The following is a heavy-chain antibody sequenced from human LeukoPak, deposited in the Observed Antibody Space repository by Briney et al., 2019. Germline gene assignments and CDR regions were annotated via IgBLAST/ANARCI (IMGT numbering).Heavy chain of an antibody. V-gene: IGHV3-23*01. Sequence: SGGSLRLSCAASGFTSSSYAMSWVRQAPGKGLEWVSDISGSGVRTYYADSVKGRFTISRDNSKNTLFLQMNRLTVEDTAVYYCAKDSYDYVWGSHIDYWGQGTLFTVSS. CDR3: AKDSYDYVWGSHIDY. CDR1: GFTSSSYA. CDR2: ISGSGVRT. J-gene: IGHJ4*02. D-gene: IGHD3-16*01.